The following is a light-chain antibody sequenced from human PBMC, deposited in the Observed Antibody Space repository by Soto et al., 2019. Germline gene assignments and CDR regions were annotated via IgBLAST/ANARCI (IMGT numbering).Light chain of an antibody. V-gene: IGKV3D-15*01. J-gene: IGKJ4*01. CDR1: QSVSSN. CDR3: QQYNNWPPLS. Sequence: EIVMTQSPATLSVSPGERVTLSCRASQSVSSNLAWYQQKPGQAPRLLIYGASTRATGIPARFSGSGSGTEFTLTISSLQSEDFAVYYCQQYNNWPPLSFGGVTKVEIK. CDR2: GAS.